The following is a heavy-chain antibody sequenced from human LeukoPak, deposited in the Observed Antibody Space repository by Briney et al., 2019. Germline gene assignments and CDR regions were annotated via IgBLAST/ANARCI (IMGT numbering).Heavy chain of an antibody. D-gene: IGHD3-22*01. CDR1: GGSISSGSHY. CDR2: IYYSGST. V-gene: IGHV4-39*02. J-gene: IGHJ4*02. CDR3: AKRDDSGGNLVDL. Sequence: SETLSLTCTVSGGSISSGSHYWAWIRQPPGKGLEWIGSIYYSGSTYCNPYFDNRVTISIDTSKNHFSLKLSSLSAADTSVYYCAKRDDSGGNLVDLWGQGTMVTVS.